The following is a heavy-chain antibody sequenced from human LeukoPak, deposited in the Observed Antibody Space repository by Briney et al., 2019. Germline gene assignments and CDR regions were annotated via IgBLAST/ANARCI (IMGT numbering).Heavy chain of an antibody. CDR1: GYSISSGYY. J-gene: IGHJ4*02. CDR2: IYHSGST. V-gene: IGHV4-38-2*01. CDR3: ARRERITIFGVVIIGVIDH. Sequence: SETLSLTCAVSGYSISSGYYWGWIRQPPGKGLEWIGSIYHSGSTYYNPSLKSRVTISVDTSKNQFSLKLSSVTAADTAVYYCARRERITIFGVVIIGVIDHWGQGTLVTVSS. D-gene: IGHD3-3*01.